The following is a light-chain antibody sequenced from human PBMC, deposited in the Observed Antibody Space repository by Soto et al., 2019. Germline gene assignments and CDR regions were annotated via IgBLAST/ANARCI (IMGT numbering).Light chain of an antibody. CDR2: GVT. V-gene: IGLV2-8*01. Sequence: QAVVTQPPSASGSPGQSVTISCTGTSSDVGAYTYVSWYQQHPGKAPKLMIYGVTERPSGVPDRFSGSKSGNTASLTVAGLQTEDEAYYYCSSYAGSNNYVFGTGTKVTVL. J-gene: IGLJ1*01. CDR1: SSDVGAYTY. CDR3: SSYAGSNNYV.